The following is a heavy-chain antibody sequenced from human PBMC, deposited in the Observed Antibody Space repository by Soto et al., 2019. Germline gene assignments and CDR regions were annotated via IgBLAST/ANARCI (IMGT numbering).Heavy chain of an antibody. Sequence: QVQLVESGGGVVQPGRSLRLSCAASGFTFSSYGMHWVRQAPGKGLEWVAVISYDGSNKYYADSVKGRFTISRDNSKNTLYLQMNSLRAEDTAVYYCAKGRTTGYYYYGIDVWGQGTTVTVSS. CDR3: AKGRTTGYYYYGIDV. CDR2: ISYDGSNK. V-gene: IGHV3-30*18. CDR1: GFTFSSYG. J-gene: IGHJ6*02.